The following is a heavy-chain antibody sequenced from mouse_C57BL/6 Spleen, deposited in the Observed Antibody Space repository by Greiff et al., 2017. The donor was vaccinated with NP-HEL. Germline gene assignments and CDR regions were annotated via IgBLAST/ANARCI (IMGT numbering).Heavy chain of an antibody. CDR1: GFTFSSYA. CDR3: ARGHYGSSYYFDY. D-gene: IGHD1-1*01. J-gene: IGHJ2*01. CDR2: ISDGGSYT. V-gene: IGHV5-4*03. Sequence: DVKLVESGGGLVKPGGSLKLSCAASGFTFSSYAMSWVRQTPDKRLEWVATISDGGSYTYYPDNVKGRFTISRDNAKNNLYLQMSHLKSEDTAMYYCARGHYGSSYYFDYWGQGTTLTVSS.